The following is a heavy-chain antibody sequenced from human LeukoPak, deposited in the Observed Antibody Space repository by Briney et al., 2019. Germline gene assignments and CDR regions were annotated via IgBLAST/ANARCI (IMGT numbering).Heavy chain of an antibody. V-gene: IGHV3-9*01. CDR1: GFTFDDYA. CDR2: ISWNSGSI. J-gene: IGHJ4*02. Sequence: PGGSLRLSCAASGFTFDDYAMPWVRQAPGKGLEWVSGISWNSGSIGYADSVKGRFTISRDNAKNSLYLQVNSLRAEDTALYYCAKSESAVAGGFDYWGQGTLVTVSS. D-gene: IGHD6-19*01. CDR3: AKSESAVAGGFDY.